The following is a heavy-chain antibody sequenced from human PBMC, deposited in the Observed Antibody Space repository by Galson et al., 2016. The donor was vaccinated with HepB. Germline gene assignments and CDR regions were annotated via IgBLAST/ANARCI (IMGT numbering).Heavy chain of an antibody. D-gene: IGHD1-26*01. CDR1: GDSITRGGYY. CDR3: ARYSGSDYGRFDP. Sequence: TLSLTCIVSGDSITRGGYYWSWIRQHPGKGLEWIGHISYSGSASYNPSLKSRIIISLDTSKNQFTLKMTSVTAADAAVCFCARYSGSDYGRFDPWGQGTVVTVSS. CDR2: ISYSGSA. J-gene: IGHJ5*02. V-gene: IGHV4-31*03.